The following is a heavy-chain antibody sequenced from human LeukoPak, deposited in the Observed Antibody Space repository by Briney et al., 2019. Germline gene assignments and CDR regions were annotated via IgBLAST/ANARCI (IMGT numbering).Heavy chain of an antibody. V-gene: IGHV1-2*02. D-gene: IGHD6-19*01. CDR2: INPTNGDT. Sequence: ASVKVSCKASGYTFSEYYIHWVRQAPEQGLEWMAWINPTNGDTNYAQKFQDRVTMTRDTSISTAYMELTRLTSDDTAVYYCARVGSSGWYVHPTLDYWGQGTLVTVSS. CDR1: GYTFSEYY. CDR3: ARVGSSGWYVHPTLDY. J-gene: IGHJ4*02.